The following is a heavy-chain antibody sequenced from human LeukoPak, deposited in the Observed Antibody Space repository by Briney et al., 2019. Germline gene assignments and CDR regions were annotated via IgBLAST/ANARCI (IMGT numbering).Heavy chain of an antibody. Sequence: ASVKVSCKVSGYTLTELSMHLVRQAPGKGLEWMGGFDPEDGETIYAQKFQGRVTMTEDTSTDTAYMELSSLRSEDTAVYYCATASRGLLWLRREYYYYGMDVWGQGTTVTVSS. CDR2: FDPEDGET. J-gene: IGHJ6*02. D-gene: IGHD5-12*01. CDR3: ATASRGLLWLRREYYYYGMDV. V-gene: IGHV1-24*01. CDR1: GYTLTELS.